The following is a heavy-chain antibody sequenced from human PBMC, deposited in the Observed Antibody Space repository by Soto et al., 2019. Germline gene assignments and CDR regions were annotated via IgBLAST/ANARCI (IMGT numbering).Heavy chain of an antibody. Sequence: QVQLVQSGAEVKKPGASVKVSCKASGYTFTSYAMHWVRQAPGQRLEWMGWINAGNGNTKYSQKFQGRVTITRDTSASTAYMELSSLRSEDTAVYYCARDHLWDYYSSSSGYFKHWGQGTLVTVSS. J-gene: IGHJ1*01. CDR1: GYTFTSYA. CDR2: INAGNGNT. V-gene: IGHV1-3*01. D-gene: IGHD6-6*01. CDR3: ARDHLWDYYSSSSGYFKH.